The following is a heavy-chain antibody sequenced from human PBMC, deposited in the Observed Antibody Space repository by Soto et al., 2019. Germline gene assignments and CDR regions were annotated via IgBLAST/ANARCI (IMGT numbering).Heavy chain of an antibody. J-gene: IGHJ4*02. CDR2: INPNSGGT. CDR1: GYTFTGYY. V-gene: IGHV1-2*04. D-gene: IGHD3-9*01. CDR3: AREGSDILTGSGVDY. Sequence: GASVKVSCKASGYTFTGYYMHWVRQAPGQGLEWMGWINPNSGGTNYAQKFQGWVTMTRDTSISTAYMELSRLRSDDTAVYYCAREGSDILTGSGVDYWGQGTLVTVSS.